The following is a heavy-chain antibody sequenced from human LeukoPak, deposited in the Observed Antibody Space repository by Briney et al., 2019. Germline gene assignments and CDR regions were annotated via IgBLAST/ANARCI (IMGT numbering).Heavy chain of an antibody. D-gene: IGHD1-26*01. CDR3: ARASGSYFWYYFDY. CDR1: GGSISSGSYY. Sequence: SQTLSLTCTVSGGSISSGSYYWSWIRQPAGKGLEWIGRIYTSGSTNYNPSLKSPVTISVDTSKNQFSLKLSSETAADTAVYYCARASGSYFWYYFDYWGQGTLVTVSS. CDR2: IYTSGST. V-gene: IGHV4-61*02. J-gene: IGHJ4*02.